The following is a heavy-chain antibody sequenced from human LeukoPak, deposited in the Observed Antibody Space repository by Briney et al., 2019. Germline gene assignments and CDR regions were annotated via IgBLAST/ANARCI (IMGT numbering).Heavy chain of an antibody. D-gene: IGHD3-22*01. CDR1: GYTFTGYY. CDR2: INPNSGGT. V-gene: IGHV1-2*02. CDR3: ASSTMIVQRFDP. Sequence: ASVKVSCKASGYTFTGYYMHWVRQAPGQGLEWMGWINPNSGGTNYAQKSQGRVTMTRDTSISTAYMELSRLRSDDTAVYYFASSTMIVQRFDPWGQGTLVTVSS. J-gene: IGHJ5*02.